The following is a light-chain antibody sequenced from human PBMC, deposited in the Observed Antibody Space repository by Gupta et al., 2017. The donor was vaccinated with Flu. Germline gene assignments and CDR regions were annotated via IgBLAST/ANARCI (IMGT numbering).Light chain of an antibody. Sequence: DIQMTQSPSSLSASVGDRVTITCRASQSISSYLNWYQQKPGKAPKLLIYAASSLQSGVPSRFSGSGYGTDFTLTISSLQPEDFATYYCQQNDSTPPWTFGQGTKVEIK. V-gene: IGKV1-39*01. J-gene: IGKJ1*01. CDR1: QSISSY. CDR2: AAS. CDR3: QQNDSTPPWT.